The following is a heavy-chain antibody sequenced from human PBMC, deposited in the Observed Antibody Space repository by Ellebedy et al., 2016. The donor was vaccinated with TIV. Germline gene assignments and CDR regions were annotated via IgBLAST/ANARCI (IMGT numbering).Heavy chain of an antibody. J-gene: IGHJ5*02. D-gene: IGHD3-10*01. Sequence: GGSLRLSXAASGFTFSSYAMHWVRQAPGKGLEWVAVISYDGSNKYYADSVKGRFTISRDNSKNTLYLQMNSLRAEDTAVYYCAKVASYGPGRGWFDPWGQGTLVTVSS. CDR1: GFTFSSYA. CDR2: ISYDGSNK. V-gene: IGHV3-30-3*01. CDR3: AKVASYGPGRGWFDP.